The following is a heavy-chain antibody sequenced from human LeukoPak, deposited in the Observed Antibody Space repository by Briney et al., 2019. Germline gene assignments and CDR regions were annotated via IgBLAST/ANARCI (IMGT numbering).Heavy chain of an antibody. CDR3: ARQVHYIGSKTSFY. CDR1: GLSFDNLV. CDR2: ISVSGGST. Sequence: GGSLRLSCAASGLSFDNLVMSWVRQAPGKGLEWVSGISVSGGSTYYADSVKGRFTISRDNSKNTVYLQMNSLRAGDTARYYCARQVHYIGSKTSFYWGQGTPVAVSS. V-gene: IGHV3-23*01. J-gene: IGHJ4*02. D-gene: IGHD2-15*01.